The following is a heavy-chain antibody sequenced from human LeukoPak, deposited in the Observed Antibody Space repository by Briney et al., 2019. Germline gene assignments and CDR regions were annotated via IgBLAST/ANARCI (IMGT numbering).Heavy chain of an antibody. V-gene: IGHV4-4*02. CDR1: GGSISSSNW. CDR3: AKRITMVRGGSWFDP. D-gene: IGHD3-10*01. CDR2: IYHSGST. J-gene: IGHJ5*02. Sequence: PSETLSLTCAVSGGSISSSNWWSWVRQPPGKGLEWIGEIYHSGSTNYNPPLKSRVTISVDKSKNQFSLKLSSVTAADTAVYYCAKRITMVRGGSWFDPWGQGTLVTVSS.